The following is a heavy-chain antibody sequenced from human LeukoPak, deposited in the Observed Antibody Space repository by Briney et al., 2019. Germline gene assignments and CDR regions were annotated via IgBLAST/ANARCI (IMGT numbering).Heavy chain of an antibody. V-gene: IGHV4-39*07. CDR2: IYHSGST. Sequence: PSETLSLTCTVSGGSISSSGYYWGWIRQPPGKGLEWIGSIYHSGSTYYNPSLKSRVTISVDTSKNQFSLKLSSVTAADTAVYYCARDVLRHSSSSVYFDYWGQGTLVTVSS. CDR1: GGSISSSGYY. J-gene: IGHJ4*02. CDR3: ARDVLRHSSSSVYFDY. D-gene: IGHD6-6*01.